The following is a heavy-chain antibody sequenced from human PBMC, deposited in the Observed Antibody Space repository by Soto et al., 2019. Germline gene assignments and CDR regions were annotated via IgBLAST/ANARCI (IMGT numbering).Heavy chain of an antibody. CDR2: IDPSDSYT. V-gene: IGHV5-10-1*01. CDR3: ARRRLSQYYYDSSGYFDY. D-gene: IGHD3-22*01. J-gene: IGHJ4*02. Sequence: GESLKISCKGSGYSFTSYWISWVRQIPWKGLEWMGRIDPSDSYTNYSPSFQGHVTISADKSISTAYLQWSSLKASDTAMYYCARRRLSQYYYDSSGYFDYWGQGTLVTVPS. CDR1: GYSFTSYW.